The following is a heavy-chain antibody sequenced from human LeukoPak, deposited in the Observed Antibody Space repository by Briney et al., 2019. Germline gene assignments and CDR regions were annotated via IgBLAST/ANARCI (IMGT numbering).Heavy chain of an antibody. Sequence: SETLSLTCTVSGGSITSYYWSWIRQPPGKGLEWIEYIYHSGSTNYNPPLKSRVTISVETSKTQFSLRLRSVTAADTAVYYCARHIPGNPYFDYWGQGTLVTVSS. D-gene: IGHD2/OR15-2a*01. CDR3: ARHIPGNPYFDY. V-gene: IGHV4-59*08. CDR2: IYHSGST. CDR1: GGSITSYY. J-gene: IGHJ4*02.